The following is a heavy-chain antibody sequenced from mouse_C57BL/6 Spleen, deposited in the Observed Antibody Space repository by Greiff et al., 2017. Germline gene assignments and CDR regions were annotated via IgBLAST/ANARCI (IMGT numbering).Heavy chain of an antibody. J-gene: IGHJ2*01. CDR3: ASYGNHDY. V-gene: IGHV14-3*01. CDR1: GFNIKNNY. CDR2: IDPANGTT. D-gene: IGHD2-1*01. Sequence: VQLQQSVAELVRPGASVKLSCTASGFNIKNNYMHWVKQRPEQGLEWIGRIDPANGTTKYAPKFQGKATITADTSSNTAYLQLISLTSEDTAIYYFASYGNHDYWGQGTTLTVSS.